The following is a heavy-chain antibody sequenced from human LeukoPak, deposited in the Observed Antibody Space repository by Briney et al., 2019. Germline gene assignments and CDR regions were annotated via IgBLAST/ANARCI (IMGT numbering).Heavy chain of an antibody. CDR1: GGSIGSDY. J-gene: IGHJ4*02. CDR3: ARGRYSWNYGY. CDR2: IYYIGST. Sequence: PSGTLSLSCSDSGGSIGSDYWTWIRQLPGGGREWIGYIYYIGSTNYNPSLKSRVTISVDTSKNEVFLNVTAVTTADTALYYCARGRYSWNYGYWGQGTLVTVSS. V-gene: IGHV4-59*01. D-gene: IGHD1-1*01.